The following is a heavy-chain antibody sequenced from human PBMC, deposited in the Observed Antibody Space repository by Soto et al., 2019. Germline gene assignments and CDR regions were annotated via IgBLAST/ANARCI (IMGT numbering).Heavy chain of an antibody. D-gene: IGHD2-2*01. J-gene: IGHJ6*02. CDR1: GYTFTSYY. CDR3: ARDRGRLGYCSSTSCYEYYYGMDV. V-gene: IGHV1-46*01. CDR2: INPSGGST. Sequence: GASVKVSCKASGYTFTSYYMHWVRQAPGQGLEWMGIINPSGGSTSYAQKFQGRVTMTRDTSTSTVYMELSSLRSEDTAVYYCARDRGRLGYCSSTSCYEYYYGMDVWGQGTTVTVSS.